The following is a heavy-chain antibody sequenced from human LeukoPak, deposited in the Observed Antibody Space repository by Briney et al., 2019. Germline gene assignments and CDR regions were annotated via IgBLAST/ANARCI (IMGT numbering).Heavy chain of an antibody. V-gene: IGHV4-39*07. Sequence: SETLSLTCTVSGGSISSSSYYWGCIRQPPGKGLEWIGSIYYSGSTYYNPSLKSRVTISVDTSKNQFSLKLSSVIAADTAVYYCARVDWLANHYYYMDVWGKGTTVTVSS. CDR3: ARVDWLANHYYYMDV. CDR2: IYYSGST. D-gene: IGHD2-21*01. J-gene: IGHJ6*03. CDR1: GGSISSSSYY.